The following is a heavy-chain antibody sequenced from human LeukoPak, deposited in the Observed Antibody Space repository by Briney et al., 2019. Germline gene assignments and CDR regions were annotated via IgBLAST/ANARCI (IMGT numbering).Heavy chain of an antibody. V-gene: IGHV3-21*01. CDR3: ARSLWFGESASFDY. CDR1: GFTFSSYS. CDR2: ISSSSSYI. J-gene: IGHJ4*02. Sequence: GGSLRLSRAASGFTFSSYSMNWVRQAPGQGLEWVSSISSSSSYIYYADSVKGRFTISRDNAKNSPYLQMNSLRAEDTAVYYCARSLWFGESASFDYWGQGTLVTVSS. D-gene: IGHD3-10*01.